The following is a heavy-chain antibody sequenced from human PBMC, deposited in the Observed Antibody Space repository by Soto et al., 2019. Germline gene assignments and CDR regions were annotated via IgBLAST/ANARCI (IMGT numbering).Heavy chain of an antibody. CDR1: GWSISSYY. CDR2: IYYSGST. CDR3: ARPRRGIAAAGTLNPRYYYYMDV. D-gene: IGHD6-13*01. J-gene: IGHJ6*03. Sequence: SETLFLTCPFSGWSISSYYWGWIRPPPGKGPEWIGYIYYSGSTNYNPSLKSRVTISVDTSKNQFSLKLSSVTAADTAVYYCARPRRGIAAAGTLNPRYYYYMDVWGKGTTVTVSS. V-gene: IGHV4-59*08.